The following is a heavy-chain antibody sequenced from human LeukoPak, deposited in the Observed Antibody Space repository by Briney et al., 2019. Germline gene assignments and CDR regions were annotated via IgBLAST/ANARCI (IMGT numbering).Heavy chain of an antibody. CDR2: ISSNGGST. V-gene: IGHV3-64*01. Sequence: GSLRLSCAASGFTFSSYAMHWVRQAPGKGLEYVSAISSNGGSTYYANSVKGRFTISRDNSKNTLYLQMGSLRAEDMAVYYCARGTHIVVVTPSGSAFDIWGQGTMVTVSS. CDR1: GFTFSSYA. J-gene: IGHJ3*02. D-gene: IGHD2-21*02. CDR3: ARGTHIVVVTPSGSAFDI.